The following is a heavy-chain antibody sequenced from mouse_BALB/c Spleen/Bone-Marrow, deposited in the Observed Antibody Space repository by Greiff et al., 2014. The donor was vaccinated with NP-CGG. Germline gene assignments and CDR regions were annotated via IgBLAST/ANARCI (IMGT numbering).Heavy chain of an antibody. CDR3: ARQDYYGSSPHWYFDV. D-gene: IGHD1-1*01. J-gene: IGHJ1*01. Sequence: EVKLVESGGGLVKPGGSLKLSCAASGFTFSSYAMSWVRQTPEKRLEWVVTISSGGSYTYYADSVKGRFTISRDTAKNTLYLQMSSLRSEDTAIYYCARQDYYGSSPHWYFDVWGAGTTVTVSS. CDR2: ISSGGSYT. CDR1: GFTFSSYA. V-gene: IGHV5-9-3*01.